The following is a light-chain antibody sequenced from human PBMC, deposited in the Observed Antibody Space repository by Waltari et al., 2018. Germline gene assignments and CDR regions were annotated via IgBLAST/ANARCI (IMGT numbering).Light chain of an antibody. CDR2: EYN. CDR3: QSYDSSSVV. Sequence: NFMLTQPHSVSESPGKTVTISCPRSSGSIASNYVQWYQQRPGSSPTTVIYEYNQRPSGVPDRFSGSIDSSSNSASLTISGLKTEDEADYYCQSYDSSSVVFGGGTKLTVL. J-gene: IGLJ2*01. V-gene: IGLV6-57*01. CDR1: SGSIASNY.